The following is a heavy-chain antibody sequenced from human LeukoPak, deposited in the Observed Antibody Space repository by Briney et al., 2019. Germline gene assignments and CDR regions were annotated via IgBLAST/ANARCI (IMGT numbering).Heavy chain of an antibody. CDR2: IWDDGSHE. D-gene: IGHD3-22*01. V-gene: IGHV3-33*08. CDR1: GFTFSSYG. J-gene: IGHJ4*02. Sequence: GGSLRLSCAASGFTFSSYGMHWVRQAPGKGLEWVAVIWDDGSHEYYADSVKGRFTISSDNSKNTLYLQMNSLRAEDTAVYYCARGLKYYYDSSGYYYFDCWGQGTLVTVSS. CDR3: ARGLKYYYDSSGYYYFDC.